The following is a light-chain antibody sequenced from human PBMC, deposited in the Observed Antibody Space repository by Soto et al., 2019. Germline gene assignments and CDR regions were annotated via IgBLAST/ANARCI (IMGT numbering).Light chain of an antibody. CDR3: QQYGSSPRT. V-gene: IGKV3-20*01. CDR1: QSVSSNY. CDR2: GVS. J-gene: IGKJ1*01. Sequence: EIVLTQSPGTLSLSPGERDTHSCRASQSVSSNYLAWYQQRPGQAPRLLIYGVSSRATGVPDRFSGSGSGTDFTLTISRLEPEDFVVYYCQQYGSSPRTFGQGTKVDIK.